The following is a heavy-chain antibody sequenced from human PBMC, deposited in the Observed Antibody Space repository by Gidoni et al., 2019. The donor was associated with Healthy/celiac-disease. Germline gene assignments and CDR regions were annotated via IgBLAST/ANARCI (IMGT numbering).Heavy chain of an antibody. CDR2: IHHSGST. D-gene: IGHD4-17*01. V-gene: IGHV4-34*01. J-gene: IGHJ4*02. CDR1: CGSFSGYY. CDR3: ARGYGHGVVGEVRYFDY. Sequence: QVQLQQWGAGLLKPSENLFLTSAFYCGSFSGYYWSWIRQPPGKGLEWIGEIHHSGSTNYNPSLKSRVTISVDTSKNQFSLKLSSVTAADTAVYYCARGYGHGVVGEVRYFDYWGQGTLVTVSS.